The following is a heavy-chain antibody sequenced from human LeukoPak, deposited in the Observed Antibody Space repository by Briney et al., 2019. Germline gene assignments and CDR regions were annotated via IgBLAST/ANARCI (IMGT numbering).Heavy chain of an antibody. V-gene: IGHV3-48*01. CDR1: GFTFSAYH. CDR3: ARTHERDLDY. CDR2: ISIISSTI. Sequence: PGGSLRLSCAASGFTFSAYHMNWVRQPPGEGLEWVSYISIISSTIYYADSVKGRFTISRDDAKNSVYLQMNSLRADDTAVYYCARTHERDLDYWGQGTLVTVSS. J-gene: IGHJ4*02.